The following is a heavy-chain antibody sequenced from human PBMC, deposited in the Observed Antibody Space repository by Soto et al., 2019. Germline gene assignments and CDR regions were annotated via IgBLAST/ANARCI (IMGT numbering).Heavy chain of an antibody. CDR1: GGTFSSYA. J-gene: IGHJ6*03. CDR2: IIPIFGTA. Sequence: GASVKVSCKASGGTFSSYAISWVRQAPGQGLEWMGGIIPIFGTANYAQKFQGRVTITADESTSTAYMELSSLRSEDTAVYYCARIPTVTSYPNYYYYYMDVWGKGTTVTVSS. CDR3: ARIPTVTSYPNYYYYYMDV. V-gene: IGHV1-69*13. D-gene: IGHD4-17*01.